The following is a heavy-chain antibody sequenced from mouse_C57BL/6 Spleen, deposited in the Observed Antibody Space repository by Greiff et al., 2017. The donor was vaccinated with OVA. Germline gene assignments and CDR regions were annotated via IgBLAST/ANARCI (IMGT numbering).Heavy chain of an antibody. J-gene: IGHJ3*01. CDR3: ARLEDYDRAWFAY. Sequence: EVQLQQSGPELVKPGASVKISCKASGYSFTGYYMNWVKQSPEKSLEWIGEINPSTGGTTYNQKFKAKATLTVDKSSSTAYMQLKSLTSEDSAVYYCARLEDYDRAWFAYWGQGTLVTVSA. CDR2: INPSTGGT. D-gene: IGHD2-4*01. CDR1: GYSFTGYY. V-gene: IGHV1-42*01.